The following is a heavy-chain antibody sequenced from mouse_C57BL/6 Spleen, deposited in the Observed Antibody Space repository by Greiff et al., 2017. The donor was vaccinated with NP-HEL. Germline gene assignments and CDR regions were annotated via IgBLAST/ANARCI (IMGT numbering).Heavy chain of an antibody. V-gene: IGHV2-2*01. CDR3: ARTGGWLPEAMDY. CDR2: IWSGGST. Sequence: QVHVKQSGPGLVQPSQSLSITCTVSGFSLTSYGVHWVRQSPGKGLEWLGVIWSGGSTDYNAAFISRLSISKDNSKSQVFFKMNSLQADDTAIYYCARTGGWLPEAMDYWGQGTSVTVSS. CDR1: GFSLTSYG. J-gene: IGHJ4*01. D-gene: IGHD2-3*01.